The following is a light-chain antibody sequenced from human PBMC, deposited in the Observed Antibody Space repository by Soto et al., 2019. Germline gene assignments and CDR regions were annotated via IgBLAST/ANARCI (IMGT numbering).Light chain of an antibody. J-gene: IGKJ2*01. CDR1: QTADKW. Sequence: DIQVTQSPSTLSASVGDRVIIACRASQTADKWVAWYQQKPGKAPNVLIYDASRLESGVPSRFSGSGSGTLFTLTISNLQPDDFATYYCQQYNDYPYTFGQGNKVES. CDR2: DAS. V-gene: IGKV1-5*01. CDR3: QQYNDYPYT.